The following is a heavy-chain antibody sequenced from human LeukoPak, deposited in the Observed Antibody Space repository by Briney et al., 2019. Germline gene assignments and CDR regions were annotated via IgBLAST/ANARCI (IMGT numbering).Heavy chain of an antibody. CDR3: ARDREYYDSSGYSDY. J-gene: IGHJ4*02. Sequence: PSQTLSLTCTVSGGSISSGSYYWSWIRQPAGKGLEWIGRIYTSGSTNYNPSLKSRVTISVDTSKNQFSLKLSSVTAADTAVYYRARDREYYDSSGYSDYWGQGTLVTVSS. CDR2: IYTSGST. V-gene: IGHV4-61*02. D-gene: IGHD3-22*01. CDR1: GGSISSGSYY.